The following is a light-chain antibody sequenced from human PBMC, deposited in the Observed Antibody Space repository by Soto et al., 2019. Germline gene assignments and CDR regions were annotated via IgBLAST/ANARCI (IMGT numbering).Light chain of an antibody. CDR2: KAS. CDR3: QQYNDNWT. V-gene: IGKV1-5*03. J-gene: IGKJ1*01. Sequence: DIQMTQSPSTLSASVGDRVTITCRASQSISSWLAWYQQKPGKAPKLLIYKASTLQSGVPSRFSGSGSGTEFTLAIRSLQPDDFATYYCQQYNDNWTFGQGTKVDIK. CDR1: QSISSW.